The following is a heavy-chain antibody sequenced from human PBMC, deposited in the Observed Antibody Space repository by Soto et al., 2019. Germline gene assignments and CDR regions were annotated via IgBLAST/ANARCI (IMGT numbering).Heavy chain of an antibody. V-gene: IGHV1-18*01. J-gene: IGHJ4*02. CDR3: ARAELPLGVVIVPGLLDY. CDR1: GYTFTSYG. Sequence: QVQLVQSGAEVKKPGASVKVSCKASGYTFTSYGISWVRQAPGQGLEWMGWISAYNGNTNYAQKLQGRVTMTTETSTSTAYMERRSLRSDDTAVYYGARAELPLGVVIVPGLLDYWCQGTLVTVSS. D-gene: IGHD3-3*01. CDR2: ISAYNGNT.